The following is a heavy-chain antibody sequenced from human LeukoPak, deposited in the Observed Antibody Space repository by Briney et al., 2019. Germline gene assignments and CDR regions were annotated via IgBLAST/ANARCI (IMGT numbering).Heavy chain of an antibody. CDR2: ISSSGSTI. CDR1: GFTFSSYE. J-gene: IGHJ4*02. D-gene: IGHD3-3*01. V-gene: IGHV3-48*03. CDR3: ARDGLNYDFWSGQGPFDY. Sequence: GGSLRLSCAASGFTFSSYEMNWVRQAPGKGLEWVSYISSSGSTIYYADSVKGRFTISRDNAKNSLYLQMNSLRAEDTAVYYCARDGLNYDFWSGQGPFDYWGQGTLVTVSS.